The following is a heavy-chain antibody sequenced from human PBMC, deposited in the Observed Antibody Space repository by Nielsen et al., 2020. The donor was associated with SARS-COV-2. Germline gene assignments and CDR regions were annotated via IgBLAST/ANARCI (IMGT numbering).Heavy chain of an antibody. V-gene: IGHV3-33*06. CDR2: IWYDGSNK. D-gene: IGHD6-13*01. Sequence: GESLKISCAASGFTFSSYGMHWVRQAPGKGLEWVAVIWYDGSNKYYADSVKGRFTISRDNSKDTLYLQMNGLRADDTAVYYCAKFRSWFYFDSWGQGTLVTVSS. CDR3: AKFRSWFYFDS. J-gene: IGHJ4*02. CDR1: GFTFSSYG.